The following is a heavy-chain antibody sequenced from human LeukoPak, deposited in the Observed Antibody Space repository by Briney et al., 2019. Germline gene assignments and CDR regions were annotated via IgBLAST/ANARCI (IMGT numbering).Heavy chain of an antibody. V-gene: IGHV3-7*01. CDR2: IKQDGSEK. D-gene: IGHD6-13*01. J-gene: IGHJ4*02. Sequence: GGSLRLSCAASGFTFSSYWMSWVRQAPGKGLEWVANIKQDGSEKYYVDSVKGRFTISRENAKNSLYLQMNSLRAEDTAVYYCARGGGSNWYGLPFDYWGQGTLVTVSS. CDR1: GFTFSSYW. CDR3: ARGGGSNWYGLPFDY.